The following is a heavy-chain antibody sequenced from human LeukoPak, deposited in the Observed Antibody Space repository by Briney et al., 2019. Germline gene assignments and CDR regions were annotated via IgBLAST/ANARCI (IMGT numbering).Heavy chain of an antibody. CDR2: IRSKANSYAT. CDR3: TRFVYGARADESEGH. D-gene: IGHD4/OR15-4a*01. V-gene: IGHV3-73*01. J-gene: IGHJ4*02. CDR1: GFTFSASA. Sequence: PGGSLRLTCAASGFTFSASALHWVRQASGKGLEWVGRIRSKANSYATEYAASLKGRFTISRDDSKNTAYLQMNSLKTEDTAMYFCTRFVYGARADESEGHWGQGTLVTVSS.